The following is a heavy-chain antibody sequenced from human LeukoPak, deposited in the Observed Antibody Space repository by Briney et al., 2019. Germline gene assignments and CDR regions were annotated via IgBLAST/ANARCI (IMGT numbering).Heavy chain of an antibody. J-gene: IGHJ5*02. CDR2: ISADATTI. CDR3: ARDYYGSGSYFNNLNWFDP. Sequence: GGSLRLSCAASGFTFSDYYMSWIRQAPGKGLEWVSYISADATTIYQADSVKGRFTISRDNAKNSLYLQMNSLPADDTAVYYCARDYYGSGSYFNNLNWFDPWGQGTLVTVSS. CDR1: GFTFSDYY. V-gene: IGHV3-11*01. D-gene: IGHD3-10*01.